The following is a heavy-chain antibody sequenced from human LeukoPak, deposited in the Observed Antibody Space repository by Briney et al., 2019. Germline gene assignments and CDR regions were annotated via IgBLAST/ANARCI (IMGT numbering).Heavy chain of an antibody. CDR1: GFTFSSYS. CDR2: IGSSSSYI. D-gene: IGHD3-10*01. Sequence: GGSLRLSCAASGFTFSSYSMNWVRQAPGKGLEWVSSIGSSSSYIYYADSVKGRFTISRDNAKNSLYLQMNSLRAEDTAVYYCAGLDYGSGLWPAAVGYWGQGTLVTVSS. V-gene: IGHV3-21*01. CDR3: AGLDYGSGLWPAAVGY. J-gene: IGHJ4*02.